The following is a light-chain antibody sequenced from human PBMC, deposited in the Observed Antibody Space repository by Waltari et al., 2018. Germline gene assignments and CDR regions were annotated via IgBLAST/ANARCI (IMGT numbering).Light chain of an antibody. CDR3: QQSYSSPQIT. CDR2: DAS. Sequence: DIQMTQSPSSLSASVGDRVTITCRASQSIRSYVNWYQQKPGKAPKVLIYDASTLESGVPSRLSGSGSGTDFTLTISSLQPEDFATYYCQQSYSSPQITFGQGTRLEIK. CDR1: QSIRSY. V-gene: IGKV1-39*01. J-gene: IGKJ5*01.